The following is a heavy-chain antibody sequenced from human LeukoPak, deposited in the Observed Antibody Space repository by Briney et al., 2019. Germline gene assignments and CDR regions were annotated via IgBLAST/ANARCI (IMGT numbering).Heavy chain of an antibody. V-gene: IGHV3-23*01. CDR1: GFTFDDYG. CDR3: AKEVYNYGSASFDY. D-gene: IGHD5-18*01. Sequence: GGSLRLSCAASGFTFDDYGMSWVRQAPGKGLEWVSGISGSGGNTYYADSLKGRFTISRDNSKNTLYLQMNSLRAEDTAIYYCAKEVYNYGSASFDYWGQGTLVTVSS. CDR2: ISGSGGNT. J-gene: IGHJ4*02.